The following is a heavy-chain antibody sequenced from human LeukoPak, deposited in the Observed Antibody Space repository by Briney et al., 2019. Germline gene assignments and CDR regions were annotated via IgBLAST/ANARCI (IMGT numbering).Heavy chain of an antibody. CDR3: ATYSYCIDY. Sequence: PGRSPRLSCAAPGFTPSSYGMHWVREAPDRRLEWVAVISYDGSNKYYADSVKGRFTISRDNSKNTLYLQMNSLRAEDTAVYYCATYSYCIDYWGQGTLVTVSS. V-gene: IGHV3-30*03. J-gene: IGHJ4*02. D-gene: IGHD5-18*01. CDR2: ISYDGSNK. CDR1: GFTPSSYG.